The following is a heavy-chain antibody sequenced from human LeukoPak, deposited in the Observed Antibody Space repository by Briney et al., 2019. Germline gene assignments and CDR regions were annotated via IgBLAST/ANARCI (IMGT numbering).Heavy chain of an antibody. Sequence: GGSLRLSCAASGFTFSNYWMSWVRQAPGKGLEWVANIKQASSEKFYVDSVKGRFTVSRDNAKNSLYLQLSSLRAEDTAVYFCARYCSSGYCWSFDYWGQGTLVTVSS. J-gene: IGHJ4*02. V-gene: IGHV3-7*01. CDR2: IKQASSEK. CDR1: GFTFSNYW. CDR3: ARYCSSGYCWSFDY. D-gene: IGHD3-22*01.